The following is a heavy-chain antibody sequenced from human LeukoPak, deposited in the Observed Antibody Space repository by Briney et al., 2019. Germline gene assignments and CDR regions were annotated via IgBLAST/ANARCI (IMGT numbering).Heavy chain of an antibody. J-gene: IGHJ5*02. CDR3: AGRSTVAGRGRFDP. CDR1: GGSIRSTSYY. Sequence: PSETLSLTCTVSGGSIRSTSYYWGWIRQPPGKGLEWLGSVHYSGSTYDNPSLKSRVTISVDTSKNQFSLNLISVTAADTAVYYCAGRSTVAGRGRFDPWGQGTLVTASS. CDR2: VHYSGST. D-gene: IGHD6-19*01. V-gene: IGHV4-39*01.